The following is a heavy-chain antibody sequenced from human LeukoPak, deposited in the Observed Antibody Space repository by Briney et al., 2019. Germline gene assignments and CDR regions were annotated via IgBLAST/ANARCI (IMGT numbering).Heavy chain of an antibody. CDR2: IIPIFGTA. V-gene: IGHV1-69*13. CDR1: GGTFSSYA. J-gene: IGHJ4*02. Sequence: GASVKVSCKASGGTFSSYAISWVRQAPGQGLEWMGGIIPIFGTANYAQKFQGRVTITADESTSTAYMELSSLRSEDTAVYYCARDLKYYYDSSGYGFDYWGQGTLVTVSS. CDR3: ARDLKYYYDSSGYGFDY. D-gene: IGHD3-22*01.